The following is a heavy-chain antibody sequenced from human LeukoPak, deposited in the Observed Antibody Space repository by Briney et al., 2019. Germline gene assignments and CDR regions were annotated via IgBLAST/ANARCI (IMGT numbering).Heavy chain of an antibody. V-gene: IGHV4-34*01. J-gene: IGHJ3*02. D-gene: IGHD2-21*02. CDR3: ARDPPCGGDCFDAFDI. Sequence: SETLSLTCAVYGGSFSGYYWSWLRQPPGKGLEWIGEINHSGSTNYNPSLKSRVTISVDTSKNQFSLKLSSVTAADTAVYYCARDPPCGGDCFDAFDIWGQGTMVTVSS. CDR1: GGSFSGYY. CDR2: INHSGST.